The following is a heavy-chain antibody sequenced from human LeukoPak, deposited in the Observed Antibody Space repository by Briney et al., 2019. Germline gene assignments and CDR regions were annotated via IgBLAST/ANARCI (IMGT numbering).Heavy chain of an antibody. CDR2: ISAYNGNT. Sequence: ASVKVSCKASGYTFTSYGISWVRQAPGRGLEWTGWISAYNGNTNYAQKLQGRVTMTTDTSTSTAYMELRSLRSDDTAVYYCARERTIAAAGDYWGQGTLVTVSS. CDR3: ARERTIAAAGDY. J-gene: IGHJ4*02. CDR1: GYTFTSYG. V-gene: IGHV1-18*01. D-gene: IGHD6-13*01.